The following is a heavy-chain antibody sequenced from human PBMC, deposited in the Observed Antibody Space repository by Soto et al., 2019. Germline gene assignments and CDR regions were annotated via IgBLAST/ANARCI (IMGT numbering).Heavy chain of an antibody. CDR3: APGEGIVKSIVYFAS. V-gene: IGHV1-24*01. CDR1: GYFLTALS. J-gene: IGHJ4*02. Sequence: ASVKVSCKVSGYFLTALSIHWVRHAPGKGLEWMGGFHREDRETIYAPKFQPRVTMTEDTSTDSAYLTLSSLPSEDTAIYYSAPGEGIVKSIVYFASWGQGTLAPVS. D-gene: IGHD1-26*01. CDR2: FHREDRET.